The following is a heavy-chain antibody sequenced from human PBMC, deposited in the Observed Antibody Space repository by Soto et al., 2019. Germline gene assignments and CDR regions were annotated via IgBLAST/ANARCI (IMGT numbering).Heavy chain of an antibody. D-gene: IGHD4-17*01. J-gene: IGHJ6*02. CDR2: ISAYNGNT. Sequence: GASVKVSCKASGYTFNSYGISWARHAPGQGLEWMGWISAYNGNTNYAQKLQGRVTMTTDTSTSTAYMELRSLRSDDTAVYYCALNYGDYYYYGMDVWGQGTTVTVSS. V-gene: IGHV1-18*01. CDR1: GYTFNSYG. CDR3: ALNYGDYYYYGMDV.